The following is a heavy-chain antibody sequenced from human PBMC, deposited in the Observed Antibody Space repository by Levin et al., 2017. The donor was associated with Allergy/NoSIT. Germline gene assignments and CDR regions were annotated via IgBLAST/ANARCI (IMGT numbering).Heavy chain of an antibody. CDR2: ISSTSSYI. J-gene: IGHJ5*02. Sequence: PGGSLRLSCAASGFAFSSYSMNWVRQAPGKGLEWVSSISSTSSYIYYADSVKGRFTISRDNAKNSLYLQMNSLRAEDTAVYYCARHLSDLTGVGFDPWGQGTLVTVSS. V-gene: IGHV3-21*01. CDR3: ARHLSDLTGVGFDP. CDR1: GFAFSSYS.